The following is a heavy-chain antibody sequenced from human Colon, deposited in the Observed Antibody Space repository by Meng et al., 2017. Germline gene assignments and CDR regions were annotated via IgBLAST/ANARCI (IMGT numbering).Heavy chain of an antibody. D-gene: IGHD3-10*01. CDR2: IYNTGST. J-gene: IGHJ4*02. Sequence: ESLRLSCTVSGYSITSGYYWGWIRQPPGKGLEWIGSIYNTGSTYNNPSLKSRVTISVDTSKNQFSLKLSSVTAADTAVYYCARGLSGSYHAAFGSWGQGTLVTVSS. CDR1: GYSITSGYY. CDR3: ARGLSGSYHAAFGS. V-gene: IGHV4-38-2*02.